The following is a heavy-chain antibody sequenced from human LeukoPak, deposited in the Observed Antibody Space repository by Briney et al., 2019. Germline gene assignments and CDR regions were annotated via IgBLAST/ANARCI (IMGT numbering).Heavy chain of an antibody. CDR3: ARGGRAELVNDSYQGIYYYYGMDV. CDR1: GGTFSSYA. J-gene: IGHJ6*02. Sequence: GASVKVSCKASGGTFSSYAISWVRQAPGQGLEWMGWINPNSGGTNYAQKFQGWVTMTRDTSISTAYMELSRLRSDDTAVYYCARGGRAELVNDSYQGIYYYYGMDVWGQGTTVTVSS. CDR2: INPNSGGT. V-gene: IGHV1-2*04. D-gene: IGHD1-1*01.